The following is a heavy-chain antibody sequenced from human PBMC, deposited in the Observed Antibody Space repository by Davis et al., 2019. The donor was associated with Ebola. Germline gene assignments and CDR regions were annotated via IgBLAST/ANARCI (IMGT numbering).Heavy chain of an antibody. Sequence: PGGSLRLSCVASGFTFSGYAMHWVRQAPGKGLEWVAVISYDGSNKYYADSVKGRFTISRDNSQNTLSLQMNSLRAEDTAVYYCAKGVVGGTFDYWGQGTLVTVSS. CDR3: AKGVVGGTFDY. J-gene: IGHJ4*02. V-gene: IGHV3-30*04. D-gene: IGHD1-26*01. CDR1: GFTFSGYA. CDR2: ISYDGSNK.